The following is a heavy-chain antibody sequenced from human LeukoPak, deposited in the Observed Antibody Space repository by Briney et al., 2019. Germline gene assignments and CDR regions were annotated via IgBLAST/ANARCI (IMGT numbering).Heavy chain of an antibody. CDR1: GFTFSSYA. Sequence: GGSLRLSCAASGFTFSSYAMSWVRQAPGKGLEWVSAISGSGGSTYYADSVKGRFTISRDTSKNTVYLQMNSLRVEDTAVYYCARDSSGYYLDYWGQGSLVTVSS. CDR3: ARDSSGYYLDY. J-gene: IGHJ4*02. CDR2: ISGSGGST. V-gene: IGHV3-23*01. D-gene: IGHD3-22*01.